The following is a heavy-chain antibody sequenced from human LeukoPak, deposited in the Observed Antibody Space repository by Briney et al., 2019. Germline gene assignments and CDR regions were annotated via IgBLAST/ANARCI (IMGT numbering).Heavy chain of an antibody. J-gene: IGHJ4*02. CDR1: GFIFNNYG. V-gene: IGHV3-23*01. D-gene: IGHD2-15*01. CDR2: ISNDGGGT. Sequence: GGSLRLSCAASGFIFNNYGLVWVRQAPGKGREWVSAISNDGGGTTYADFVKGRFSVSRDNSKNTLFLQMNSLRAEDTALYYCAKGSGGYFFDLWGQGTLVTVSS. CDR3: AKGSGGYFFDL.